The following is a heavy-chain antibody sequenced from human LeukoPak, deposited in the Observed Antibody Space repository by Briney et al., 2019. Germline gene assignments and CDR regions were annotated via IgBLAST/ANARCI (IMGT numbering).Heavy chain of an antibody. Sequence: SETLSLTCTVSGGSISSYYWSWIRQPAGKGLEWIGRIYTSGSTNYNPSLKSRVTISVDTSKNQFSLKLSSVTAADTAVYYCARAMWGWDPTSGYFDYWGQGTLVTVSS. CDR2: IYTSGST. CDR3: ARAMWGWDPTSGYFDY. CDR1: GGSISSYY. V-gene: IGHV4-4*07. D-gene: IGHD2-21*01. J-gene: IGHJ4*02.